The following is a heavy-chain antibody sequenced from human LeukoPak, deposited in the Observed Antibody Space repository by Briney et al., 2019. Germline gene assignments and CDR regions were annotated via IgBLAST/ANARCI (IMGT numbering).Heavy chain of an antibody. V-gene: IGHV4-59*01. D-gene: IGHD4-23*01. CDR1: GGSISSYY. CDR3: ARSGYGGNSDAFDI. CDR2: IYYSGST. Sequence: PSETLSLTCTVSGGSISSYYWSWIRQPPGKGLEWIGYIYYSGSTNYNPSLKRRVTISVDTSKNQFSLKLSSVTAADTAVYYCARSGYGGNSDAFDIWGQGTMVTVSS. J-gene: IGHJ3*02.